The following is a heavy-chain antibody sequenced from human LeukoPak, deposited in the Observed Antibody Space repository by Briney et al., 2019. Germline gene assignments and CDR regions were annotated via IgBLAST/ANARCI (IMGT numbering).Heavy chain of an antibody. Sequence: SETLSLTCTVSGGSISSSSYYWGWIRQPPGKGLEWIGSGYHIGSTYFNPSLRSRVTILIDIFKNQFSLKMSSVTAADTAIYYCARDRGVLLWFGELSNYYYYGMDVWGQGTTVTVSS. CDR2: GYHIGST. CDR3: ARDRGVLLWFGELSNYYYYGMDV. J-gene: IGHJ6*02. CDR1: GGSISSSSYY. V-gene: IGHV4-39*07. D-gene: IGHD3-10*01.